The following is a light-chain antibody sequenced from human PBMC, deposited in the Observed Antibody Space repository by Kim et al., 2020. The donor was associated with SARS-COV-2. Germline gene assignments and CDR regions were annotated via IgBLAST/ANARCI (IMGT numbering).Light chain of an antibody. CDR1: QSVRSNF. CDR3: QHYDNSPKYT. V-gene: IGKV3-20*01. Sequence: DIVLTQSPGTLSLSPGERATLSCRASQSVRSNFLAWYQQRPGQAPRLLIYGVSTRATGIPDRFSGSGSGTDFTLTISRLEPEDFAVYYCQHYDNSPKYTFGQGTKLEI. J-gene: IGKJ2*01. CDR2: GVS.